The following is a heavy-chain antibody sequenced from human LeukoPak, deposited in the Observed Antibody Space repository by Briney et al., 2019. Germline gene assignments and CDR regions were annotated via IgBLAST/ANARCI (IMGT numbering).Heavy chain of an antibody. V-gene: IGHV3-33*08. Sequence: GGSLRLSCAASGFTFSDYYMSWIRQAPGKGLEWVAVIWSDGSNKYYADSVKGRFAISRDNSKNTLYLQMNTLRVEDTAVYYCARAPVAAWDYFDYWGQGTLVTVSS. CDR2: IWSDGSNK. J-gene: IGHJ4*02. CDR1: GFTFSDYY. CDR3: ARAPVAAWDYFDY. D-gene: IGHD6-19*01.